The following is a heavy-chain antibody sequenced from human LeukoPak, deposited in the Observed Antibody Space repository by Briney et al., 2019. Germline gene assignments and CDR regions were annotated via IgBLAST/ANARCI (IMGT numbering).Heavy chain of an antibody. J-gene: IGHJ4*01. CDR3: AKGIYSSGWSYFDY. Sequence: GGSLRLSCAASGFTFSNSAMSWVRQAPGKGLEWVSTLSGSGITTYHADSVRGRFTISRDNSRNTLYLQMNSLRAEDTAIYYCAKGIYSSGWSYFDYWGHGTLVTVSS. CDR2: LSGSGITT. D-gene: IGHD6-19*01. CDR1: GFTFSNSA. V-gene: IGHV3-23*01.